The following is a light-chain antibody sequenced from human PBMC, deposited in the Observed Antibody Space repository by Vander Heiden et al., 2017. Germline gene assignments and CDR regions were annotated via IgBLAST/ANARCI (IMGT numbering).Light chain of an antibody. CDR3: AAWDDSLNVVV. CDR1: SSNIGSNT. CDR2: SNN. V-gene: IGLV1-44*01. Sequence: QSVLTQQPSASGTPGQRVTISCSGSSSNIGSNTVNWYQQLPGTAPKLLIYSNNQRPSGVPDRFSGSKSGTSASLAISGLQSEDEADYYCAAWDDSLNVVVFGGGTKLTGL. J-gene: IGLJ2*01.